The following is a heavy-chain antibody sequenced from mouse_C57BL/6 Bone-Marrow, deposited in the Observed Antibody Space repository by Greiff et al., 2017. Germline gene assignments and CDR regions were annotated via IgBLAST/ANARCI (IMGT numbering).Heavy chain of an antibody. CDR1: GFTFTSYW. V-gene: IGHV1-61*01. J-gene: IGHJ2*01. CDR3: ESGLVVPDY. D-gene: IGHD1-1*01. Sequence: QVQLQQPGAELVRPGSSVKLSCKASGFTFTSYWMDWVKQRPGQGLEWIGNIYPSDSETHYNQKFKDKATLTVDKSSATAYMQLSSLTSEDSAVYFCESGLVVPDYWGQGTTLTVSS. CDR2: IYPSDSET.